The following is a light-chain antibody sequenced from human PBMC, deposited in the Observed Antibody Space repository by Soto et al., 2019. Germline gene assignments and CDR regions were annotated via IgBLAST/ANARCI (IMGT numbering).Light chain of an antibody. CDR1: SSDVGGYNY. CDR3: SSYTSSSTLEV. CDR2: EVS. J-gene: IGLJ1*01. V-gene: IGLV2-14*01. Sequence: LTQPASVSGSPGQSITISCTGTSSDVGGYNYVSWYQQHPGKAPKLMIYEVSNRPSGVSNRFSGSKSGNTASLTISGLQAEDEADYYCSSYTSSSTLEVFGTGTKVTLL.